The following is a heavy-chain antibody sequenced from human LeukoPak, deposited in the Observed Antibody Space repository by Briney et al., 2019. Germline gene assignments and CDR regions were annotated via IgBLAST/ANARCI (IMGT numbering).Heavy chain of an antibody. CDR3: AILTRTYYYAPGGFDP. Sequence: SETLSLTCTVSGGSISSYYWSWIRQPPGKGLEWIGYIYYSGSTNYNPSLKSRVTISVDTSKNQFSLKLSSVTAADTAVYYCAILTRTYYYAPGGFDPWGQGTLVTVSS. CDR2: IYYSGST. V-gene: IGHV4-59*08. J-gene: IGHJ5*02. D-gene: IGHD3-10*01. CDR1: GGSISSYY.